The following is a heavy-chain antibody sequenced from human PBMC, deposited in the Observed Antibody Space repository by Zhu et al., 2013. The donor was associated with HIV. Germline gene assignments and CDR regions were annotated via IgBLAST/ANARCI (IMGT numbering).Heavy chain of an antibody. CDR2: ILPIVGA. Sequence: QVQLVQSGAELKKPGSSVKVSCRASGDNFSHYTISWVRQAPGQGPEWMGRILPIVGADYAQKFQGRVTISADISTRTVHMELSSLRSDDTAVYYCARHTIPTRTLILRTMNWFDPWGRGNPGHRLL. CDR3: ARHTIPTRTLILRTMNWFDP. CDR1: GDNFSHYT. J-gene: IGHJ5*02. D-gene: IGHD2-15*01. V-gene: IGHV1-69*02.